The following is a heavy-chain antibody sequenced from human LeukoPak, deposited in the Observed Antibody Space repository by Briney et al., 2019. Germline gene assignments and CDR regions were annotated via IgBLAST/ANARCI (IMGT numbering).Heavy chain of an antibody. CDR2: INPNSGGT. J-gene: IGHJ6*03. Sequence: ASVKVSCKASGYTFTSHGISWVRQAPGQGLEWMGWINPNSGGTNYAQKFQGRVTMTRDTSISTAYMELSRLRSDDTAVYYCARDYGSGSYWVYYYYYYMDVWGKGTTVTISS. CDR3: ARDYGSGSYWVYYYYYYMDV. CDR1: GYTFTSHG. D-gene: IGHD3-10*01. V-gene: IGHV1-2*02.